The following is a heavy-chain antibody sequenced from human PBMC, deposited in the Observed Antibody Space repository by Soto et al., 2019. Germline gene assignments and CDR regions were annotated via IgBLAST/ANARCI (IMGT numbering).Heavy chain of an antibody. D-gene: IGHD2-8*01. Sequence: GGSLRLSCAASGFTFSTYWMSWVRQAPGKGLEWVANIKQDGSEKYYVDSVKGRFTVSRDNAKNSLYVQMNSLRAEDTAVYYCARERGFRGVIDYWGQGTLVTVSS. CDR2: IKQDGSEK. V-gene: IGHV3-7*05. CDR1: GFTFSTYW. J-gene: IGHJ4*02. CDR3: ARERGFRGVIDY.